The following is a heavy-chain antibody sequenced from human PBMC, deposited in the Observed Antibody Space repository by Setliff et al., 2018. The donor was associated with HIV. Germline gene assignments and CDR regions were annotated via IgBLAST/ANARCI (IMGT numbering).Heavy chain of an antibody. V-gene: IGHV5-51*01. Sequence: GESLKISCKGSGYSFTTYWIGWVRQMPGKGLEWMGIIHPGDSETRYSPSFQGQVIISADKSISTAYLQWSSLKASDTAMYYCASLQPDAVVVWGQGTTVTVSS. J-gene: IGHJ6*02. CDR3: ASLQPDAVVV. CDR1: GYSFTTYW. CDR2: IHPGDSET.